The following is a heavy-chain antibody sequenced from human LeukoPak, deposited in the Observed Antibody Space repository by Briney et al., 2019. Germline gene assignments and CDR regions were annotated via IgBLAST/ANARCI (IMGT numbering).Heavy chain of an antibody. D-gene: IGHD3-10*01. J-gene: IGHJ4*02. CDR2: ISSSSSYI. CDR1: GFTFSDYS. CDR3: ARARWFGELGGDFDY. Sequence: GGSLRLSCAASGFTFSDYSMNWVRQAPGKGLEWVSSISSSSSYIYYADSVKGRFTISRDNSKNTLYLQMNSLREEDTAVYYCARARWFGELGGDFDYWGQGTLVTVSS. V-gene: IGHV3-21*01.